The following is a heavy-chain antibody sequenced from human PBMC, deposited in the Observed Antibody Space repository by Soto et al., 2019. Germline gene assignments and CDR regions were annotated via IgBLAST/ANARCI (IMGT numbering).Heavy chain of an antibody. J-gene: IGHJ4*02. D-gene: IGHD5-12*01. Sequence: SETLSLTCTVSGGSISSSSYYWGWIRQPPGKGLEWIGSIYYSGSTYYNPSLKSRVTISVDTSKNQFSLKLSSVTAAVTAVYYCARGLVATIYRNLDYWGQGTLVTVSS. CDR1: GGSISSSSYY. V-gene: IGHV4-39*07. CDR2: IYYSGST. CDR3: ARGLVATIYRNLDY.